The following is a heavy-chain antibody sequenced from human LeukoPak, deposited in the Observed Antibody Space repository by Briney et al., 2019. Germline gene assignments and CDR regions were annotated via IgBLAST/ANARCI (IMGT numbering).Heavy chain of an antibody. D-gene: IGHD3-10*01. V-gene: IGHV4-4*07. CDR3: ARDYHPAIDTISMVRGPHSNYYYYYGMDV. CDR2: IYTGGST. CDR1: GGSISSYY. J-gene: IGHJ6*02. Sequence: SETLSLTCTVSGGSISSYYWSWIRQPAGKGLEWIGRIYTGGSTNYNPSLKSRVTMSVDTSKNQFSLKLSSVTAADTAVYYCARDYHPAIDTISMVRGPHSNYYYYYGMDVWGQGTTVTVSS.